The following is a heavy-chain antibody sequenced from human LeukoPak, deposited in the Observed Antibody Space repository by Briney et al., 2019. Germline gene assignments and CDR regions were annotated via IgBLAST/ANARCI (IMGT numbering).Heavy chain of an antibody. Sequence: HPGGSLRLSCAASGFTVSSFWMHWVRQAPGKGLVWVSCINGDGSVTGYAGSAKGRFTISRDNAKNTLYLQMNSLRAEDTAVYYCARGTSTRSDYWGPGTLVTVSS. CDR2: INGDGSVT. V-gene: IGHV3-74*01. D-gene: IGHD6-13*01. CDR3: ARGTSTRSDY. J-gene: IGHJ4*02. CDR1: GFTVSSFW.